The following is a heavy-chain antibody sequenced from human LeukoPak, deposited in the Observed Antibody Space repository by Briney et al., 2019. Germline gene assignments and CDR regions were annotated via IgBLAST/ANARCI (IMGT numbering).Heavy chain of an antibody. D-gene: IGHD6-19*01. CDR2: INSDGSEK. V-gene: IGHV3-7*01. CDR3: ARTAYSSGWTDY. Sequence: PGGSLRLSCAASGFPFTSHWLSWFRQSPGRGLEWVAHINSDGSEKNYVDSVKGRFTISRDNAKNSLYLQMNSLRAEDTAVYYCARTAYSSGWTDYWGQGTLVTVSS. J-gene: IGHJ4*02. CDR1: GFPFTSHW.